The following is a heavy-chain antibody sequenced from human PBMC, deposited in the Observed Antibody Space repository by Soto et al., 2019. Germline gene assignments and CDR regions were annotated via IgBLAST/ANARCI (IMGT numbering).Heavy chain of an antibody. CDR2: IRSSDNTR. J-gene: IGHJ4*02. D-gene: IGHD2-2*01. CDR3: ARGNALYDY. Sequence: PGGSLRLSCAASGFRFSDYYMSWIRQAPGKGLEWVSYIRSSDNTRYYADSVKGRFTISRDNAKSSLYLQMNSLRAEDTAVYYCARGNALYDYWGQGILVTVSS. CDR1: GFRFSDYY. V-gene: IGHV3-11*01.